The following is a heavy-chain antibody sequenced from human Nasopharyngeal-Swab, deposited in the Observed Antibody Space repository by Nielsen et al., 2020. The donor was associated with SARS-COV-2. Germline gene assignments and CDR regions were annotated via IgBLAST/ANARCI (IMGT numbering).Heavy chain of an antibody. J-gene: IGHJ6*02. CDR1: GFTFSTYN. CDR2: ISSSSTYI. CDR3: ARDGLDYDFWSAYFMDV. V-gene: IGHV3-21*01. D-gene: IGHD3-3*01. Sequence: ETLSLTCAASGFTFSTYNMNWVRQAPGKGLEWVSSISSSSTYIYYADSVEGRFTISRDSAQSSLFLQMNSLRAEDTAVYYCARDGLDYDFWSAYFMDVWGRGTTVTVSS.